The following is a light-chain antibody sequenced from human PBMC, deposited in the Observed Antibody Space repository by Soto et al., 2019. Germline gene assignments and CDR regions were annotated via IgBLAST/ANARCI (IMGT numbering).Light chain of an antibody. CDR1: QDIGRF. CDR2: GAS. J-gene: IGKJ1*01. V-gene: IGKV1-39*01. Sequence: DLQMTQSPSYLSASVGDRVTITCRASQDIGRFLNWYQQKQGKAPNLLIYGASTLQSGVPFRFSGSGSGTDFTLTISGLQPEDFATYFCLQSYSTWTFGQGTKVEIK. CDR3: LQSYSTWT.